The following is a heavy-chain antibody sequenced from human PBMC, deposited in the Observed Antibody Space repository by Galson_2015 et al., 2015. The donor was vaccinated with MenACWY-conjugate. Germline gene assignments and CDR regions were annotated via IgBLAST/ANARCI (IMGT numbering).Heavy chain of an antibody. CDR2: IKGGGSST. Sequence: SLRLSCAASEFTFSKHWMHWVRQAPGKGLVWVSRIKGGGSSTSYADSVKGRFTISRDNAKNTLYLQMNSLRAEDTAVYYCVRGFDIWGQGTMVTVSS. CDR1: EFTFSKHW. V-gene: IGHV3-74*01. J-gene: IGHJ3*02. CDR3: VRGFDI.